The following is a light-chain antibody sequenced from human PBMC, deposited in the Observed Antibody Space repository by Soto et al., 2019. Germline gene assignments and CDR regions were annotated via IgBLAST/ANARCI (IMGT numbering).Light chain of an antibody. V-gene: IGKV3-20*01. J-gene: IGKJ1*01. CDR1: QSVSSKY. Sequence: DIVLTQSPGTLSLSPGERATLSCRASQSVSSKYLAWYQQKPGQAPRVLIYGTSIRASGVPERFSGGGSGTDFTLTITRLEPEDFAVYYCQQYGSSGTFGQGTKVEIK. CDR3: QQYGSSGT. CDR2: GTS.